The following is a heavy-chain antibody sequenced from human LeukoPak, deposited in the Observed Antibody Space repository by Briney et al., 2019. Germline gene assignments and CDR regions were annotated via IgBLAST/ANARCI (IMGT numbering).Heavy chain of an antibody. CDR1: GFTVSSNY. V-gene: IGHV3-66*01. D-gene: IGHD5-12*01. CDR2: IYSGGST. Sequence: GGSLRLSCAASGFTVSSNYMSWVRQAPGKGLEWVSVIYSGGSTYYADSVKGRFTISRDNSKNTVDLQMNSLRAEDTAVYYCAGDLKVATYGNWGQGTLVTVSS. J-gene: IGHJ4*02. CDR3: AGDLKVATYGN.